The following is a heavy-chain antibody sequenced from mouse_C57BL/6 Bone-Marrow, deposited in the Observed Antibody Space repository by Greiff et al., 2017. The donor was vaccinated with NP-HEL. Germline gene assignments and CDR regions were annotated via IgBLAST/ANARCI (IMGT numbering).Heavy chain of an antibody. CDR1: GYSFTDYN. V-gene: IGHV1-39*01. CDR2: INPNYGTT. CDR3: ARDGYLNWDFDD. Sequence: EVKLVESGPELVKPGASVKISCKASGYSFTDYNMNWVKQSTGKSLEWIGVINPNYGTTSYNQKFKGKATLTVDQSSSTAYMQLNSLTSEDSAVYYCARDGYLNWDFDDWGKGTTLTVSS. D-gene: IGHD2-3*01. J-gene: IGHJ2*01.